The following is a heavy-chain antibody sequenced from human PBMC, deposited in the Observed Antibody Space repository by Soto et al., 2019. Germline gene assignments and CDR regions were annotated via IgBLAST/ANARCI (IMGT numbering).Heavy chain of an antibody. CDR3: ARGPQKVSITGTTTDNWFDP. J-gene: IGHJ5*02. Sequence: SETLSLTCAVYGGSFSGYYWSWIRQPPGKGLEWIGEINHSGSTNYNPSLKSRVTISVDTSKNQFSLKLSSVTAADTAVYYCARGPQKVSITGTTTDNWFDPWGQGTLVTVSS. D-gene: IGHD1-7*01. CDR2: INHSGST. V-gene: IGHV4-34*01. CDR1: GGSFSGYY.